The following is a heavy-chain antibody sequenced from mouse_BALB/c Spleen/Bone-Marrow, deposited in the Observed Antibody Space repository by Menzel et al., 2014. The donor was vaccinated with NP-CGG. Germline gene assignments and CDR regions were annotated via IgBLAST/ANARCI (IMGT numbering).Heavy chain of an antibody. D-gene: IGHD2-4*01. J-gene: IGHJ2*01. V-gene: IGHV14-1*02. CDR2: IDPENGNT. CDR3: AMITTY. Sequence: EVQLQQSGAELVRPGASVKLSCKASGFNIXDYCMHWVKQGPEQGLEWIGWIDPENGNTIYDPKFQGKASITADTSSNTAYLQLSSLTSEDTAVYYCAMITTYWGQGTTLTVSS. CDR1: GFNIXDYC.